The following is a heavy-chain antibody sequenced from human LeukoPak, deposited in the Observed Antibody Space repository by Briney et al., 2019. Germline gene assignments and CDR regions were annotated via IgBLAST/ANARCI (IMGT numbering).Heavy chain of an antibody. CDR1: GFTFSSYG. D-gene: IGHD2-15*01. CDR3: ARDLIVADAPRMDV. J-gene: IGHJ6*02. CDR2: IWYDGSNK. V-gene: IGHV3-33*01. Sequence: GGSLRLSCAASGFTFSSYGMHWVRQAPGQGLEWVAVIWYDGSNKYYADSVKGRFTISRDNSKNTLYLQMNSLRAEDTAVYYCARDLIVADAPRMDVWGQGTTVTVSS.